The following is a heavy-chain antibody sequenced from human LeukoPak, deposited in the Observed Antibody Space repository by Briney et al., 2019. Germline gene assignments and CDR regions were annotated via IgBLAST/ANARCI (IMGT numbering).Heavy chain of an antibody. CDR3: AKDRAEYFFRSDY. CDR2: ISGSSGST. D-gene: IGHD3-3*01. V-gene: IGHV3-23*01. J-gene: IGHJ4*02. CDR1: GFTFSSYA. Sequence: GGSLRLSCAASGFTFSSYAMSWVRQAPGKGLEWVSAISGSSGSTYYADSAKGRFTISRDNSKNTLHLQMNSLRAEDTAVYYCAKDRAEYFFRSDYWGQGTLVTVSS.